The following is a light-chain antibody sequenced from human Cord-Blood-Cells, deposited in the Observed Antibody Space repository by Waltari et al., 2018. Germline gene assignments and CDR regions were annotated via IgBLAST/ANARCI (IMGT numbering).Light chain of an antibody. V-gene: IGKV4-1*01. J-gene: IGKJ4*01. CDR1: TSVLFSSNNKNY. Sequence: IVMTQSPDSVAVSQGERAALSFMSITSVLFSSNNKNYLAWYQQKPGQPPKLLIYWASTRESGVPDRFSGSGSGTDFTLTISSLQAEDVAVYYCQQYYSTPLTFGGGTKVEIK. CDR2: WAS. CDR3: QQYYSTPLT.